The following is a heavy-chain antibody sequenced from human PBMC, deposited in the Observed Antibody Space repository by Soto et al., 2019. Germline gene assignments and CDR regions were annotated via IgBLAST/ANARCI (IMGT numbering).Heavy chain of an antibody. V-gene: IGHV4-31*03. CDR1: GGSISSGGYY. CDR2: IYYRGST. CDR3: ARDRIEYSTSTYYYYGMDV. Sequence: QVQLQESGPGLVKPSQTLSLTCTVSGGSISSGGYYWSWIRQHPGKGLEWIGYIYYRGSTYDNPSLKSRVTISVDTSQNQFSLTLSSVTAADTAVYYCARDRIEYSTSTYYYYGMDVWGQGTAVTVSS. J-gene: IGHJ6*02. D-gene: IGHD6-6*01.